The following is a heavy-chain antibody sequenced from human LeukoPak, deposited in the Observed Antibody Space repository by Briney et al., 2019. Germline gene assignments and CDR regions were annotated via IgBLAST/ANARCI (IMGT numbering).Heavy chain of an antibody. V-gene: IGHV3-30-3*01. D-gene: IGHD2-2*01. Sequence: GRSLRLSCAASGFTFSSYAMHWVRQAPGKGLEWVAVISYDGSNKYYADSVKGRFTISRDNSKNTLYLRMNSLRAEDTAVYYCARKGSTSYDSPDFDYWGQGTLVTVSS. CDR2: ISYDGSNK. J-gene: IGHJ4*02. CDR1: GFTFSSYA. CDR3: ARKGSTSYDSPDFDY.